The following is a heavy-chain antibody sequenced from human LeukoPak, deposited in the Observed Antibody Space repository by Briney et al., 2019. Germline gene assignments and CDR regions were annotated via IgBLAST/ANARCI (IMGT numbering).Heavy chain of an antibody. J-gene: IGHJ4*02. CDR1: GLTFSTSG. CDR2: IGPTGSDR. CDR3: ATETNGRHYDY. V-gene: IGHV3-21*06. Sequence: PGGSLRLSCTASGLTFSTSGFNRERQAPGKGLEWVASIGPTGSDRYHADSIKGRFTISRDNANNFLYLQMNSLRAEDTAVYYCATETNGRHYDYWGQGTLLTVSS. D-gene: IGHD1-14*01.